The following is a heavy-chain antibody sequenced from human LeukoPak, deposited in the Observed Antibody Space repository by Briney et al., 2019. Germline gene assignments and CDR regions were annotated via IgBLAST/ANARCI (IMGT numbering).Heavy chain of an antibody. CDR1: VFTYSDHY. V-gene: IGHV3-11*01. CDR3: AKAGSIRFDY. CDR2: IGPSGSAI. Sequence: GGSLRLSCAASVFTYSDHYMSWIRQVPGKGLEWLLYIGPSGSAIYYADSVKGRFTISRDNAKNSLYLQMNSLRAEDTAVYYCAKAGSIRFDYWGQGTLVTVSS. J-gene: IGHJ4*02. D-gene: IGHD1-26*01.